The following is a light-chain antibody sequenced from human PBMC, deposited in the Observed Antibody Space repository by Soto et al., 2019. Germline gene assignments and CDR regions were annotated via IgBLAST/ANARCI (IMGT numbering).Light chain of an antibody. Sequence: DIQMTQSPSTLSASVGDIFTITCRASQSISTWLAWYQRKPGRAPNILIYDDSSLQSGVPSRLSGSGSGTELTLTISRLQPDDSATYYCQKYESYSWTCGQGTEVDIK. CDR3: QKYESYSWT. J-gene: IGKJ1*01. CDR1: QSISTW. CDR2: DDS. V-gene: IGKV1-5*01.